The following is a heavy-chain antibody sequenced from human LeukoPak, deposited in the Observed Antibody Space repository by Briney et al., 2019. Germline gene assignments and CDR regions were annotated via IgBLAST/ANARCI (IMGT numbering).Heavy chain of an antibody. J-gene: IGHJ3*01. CDR3: ATKIGYCSTTSCPDDAFDV. D-gene: IGHD2-2*01. CDR1: GGSISSYY. CDR2: IYTSGST. Sequence: SETLSLTCTVSGGSISSYYWSWIRQPAGKGLEWIGRIYTSGSTNYNPSLKSRVTMSVDTSKNQFSLKLSSVTAADTAVYYCATKIGYCSTTSCPDDAFDVWGQGTMVTVSS. V-gene: IGHV4-4*07.